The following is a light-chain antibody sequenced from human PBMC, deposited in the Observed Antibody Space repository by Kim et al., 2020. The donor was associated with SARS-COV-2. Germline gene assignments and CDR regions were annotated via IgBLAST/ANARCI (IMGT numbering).Light chain of an antibody. V-gene: IGKV3-20*01. J-gene: IGKJ2*01. CDR2: GAS. Sequence: LSPGERATLSCRANQSVSSNYLAWYQQKLGQAPRLLIYGASSRATGIPDRFSGSGSGTDFTLTISRLEPEDFAVYYCQQYVNSPYTFGQGTKLEI. CDR1: QSVSSNY. CDR3: QQYVNSPYT.